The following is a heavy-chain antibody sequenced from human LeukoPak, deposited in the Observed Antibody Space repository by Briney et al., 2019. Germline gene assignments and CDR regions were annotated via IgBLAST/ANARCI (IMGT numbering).Heavy chain of an antibody. V-gene: IGHV3-7*03. CDR2: IKEDGTEK. J-gene: IGHJ4*02. Sequence: PGGSLRLSCAASGFTLSSYWMSWVRQAPGKGLEWVAIIKEDGTEKYYVDSVRGRFTISRDNAKNSLYLQMNSLRAEDTAVYYCARYTYDSFGYWGQGTLVTVSS. CDR1: GFTLSSYW. CDR3: ARYTYDSFGY. D-gene: IGHD3-3*01.